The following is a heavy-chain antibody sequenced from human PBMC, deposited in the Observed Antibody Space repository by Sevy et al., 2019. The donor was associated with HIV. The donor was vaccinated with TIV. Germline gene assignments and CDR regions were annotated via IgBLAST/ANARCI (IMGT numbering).Heavy chain of an antibody. D-gene: IGHD2-21*01. CDR1: GFTFTRYW. CDR2: INEDGTEK. CDR3: ARDVAAGDF. Sequence: GGSLRLSCAASGFTFTRYWMTWVRQSPGKGLQWLGNINEDGTEKYYRDSVRGRFTISRDNAKKSLHLQMNSLRVDDTGGYYYARDVAAGDFWGQGTLVTVSS. V-gene: IGHV3-7*01. J-gene: IGHJ4*02.